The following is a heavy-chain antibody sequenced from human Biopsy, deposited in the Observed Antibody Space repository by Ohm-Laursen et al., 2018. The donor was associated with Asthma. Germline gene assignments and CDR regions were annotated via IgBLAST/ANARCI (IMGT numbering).Heavy chain of an antibody. D-gene: IGHD6-6*01. V-gene: IGHV4-39*02. CDR2: ISYSGRT. J-gene: IGHJ2*01. CDR1: GDAMSTSGSY. CDR3: ARAVSSSSYWYFDL. Sequence: ETLSLTCIVSGDAMSTSGSYWGWIRQSPGKGLEWIGSISYSGRTYYNPSLESRVTISGDTSKNPFSLKVTSVTAADTAVYYCARAVSSSSYWYFDLWGRGDLVTVSS.